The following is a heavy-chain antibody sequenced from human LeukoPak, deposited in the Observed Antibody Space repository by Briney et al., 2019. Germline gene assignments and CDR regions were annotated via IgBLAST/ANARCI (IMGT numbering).Heavy chain of an antibody. V-gene: IGHV4-39*07. CDR1: GGSISSSNHY. Sequence: SETLSLTCTVSGGSISSSNHYWGWIRQPPGKGLEWIGSAYYSGITYQNPSLKSRVSISVDTSKNQFSLNLSSVTAADTAVYYCARRVTITMLIAPGAFDIWGQGTMVTVSS. CDR2: AYYSGIT. J-gene: IGHJ3*02. CDR3: ARRVTITMLIAPGAFDI. D-gene: IGHD3-10*02.